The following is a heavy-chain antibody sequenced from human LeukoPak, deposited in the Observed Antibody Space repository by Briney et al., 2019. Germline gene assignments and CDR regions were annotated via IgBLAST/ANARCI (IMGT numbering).Heavy chain of an antibody. J-gene: IGHJ5*02. Sequence: ASVKVSCKASGGTFSSYAISWVRQAPGQGLEWMGIINPSGGSTSYAQKFQGRVTMTRDTSTSTVYMELSSLRSEDTAVYYCARMEEQLTHNWFDPWGQGTLVTVSS. D-gene: IGHD6-13*01. CDR2: INPSGGST. CDR1: GGTFSSYA. CDR3: ARMEEQLTHNWFDP. V-gene: IGHV1-46*01.